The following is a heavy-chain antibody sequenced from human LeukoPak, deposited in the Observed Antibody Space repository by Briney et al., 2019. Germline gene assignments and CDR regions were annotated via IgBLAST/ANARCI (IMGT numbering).Heavy chain of an antibody. J-gene: IGHJ6*03. V-gene: IGHV1-46*01. CDR2: INPSGGST. Sequence: GASVKVSCKASGGTFSSYAISWVRQAPGQGLEWMGIINPSGGSTSYAQKFQGRVTMTSDTSTSTVYMGLSSLRSEDTAVYYCARDSTQRPGSDSYYMDVWGKGTTVTISS. CDR1: GGTFSSYA. CDR3: ARDSTQRPGSDSYYMDV. D-gene: IGHD1-1*01.